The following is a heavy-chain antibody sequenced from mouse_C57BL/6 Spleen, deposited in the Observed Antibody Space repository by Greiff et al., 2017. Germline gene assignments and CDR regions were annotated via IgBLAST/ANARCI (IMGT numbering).Heavy chain of an antibody. CDR3: APMITSYYAMDY. D-gene: IGHD2-4*01. Sequence: VQLQQSGPELVKPGASVKISCKASGYTFTDYYMNWVKQSHGKSLEWIGDINPNNGGTSYNQKFKGKATLTVDKSSSTAYMELRSLTSEDSAVYYCAPMITSYYAMDYWGQGTSVTVSS. V-gene: IGHV1-26*01. CDR1: GYTFTDYY. J-gene: IGHJ4*01. CDR2: INPNNGGT.